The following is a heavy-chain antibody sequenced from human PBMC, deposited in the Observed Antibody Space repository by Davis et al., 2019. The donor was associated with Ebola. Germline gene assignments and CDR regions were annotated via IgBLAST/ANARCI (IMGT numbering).Heavy chain of an antibody. D-gene: IGHD3-3*01. CDR2: ISYDGSNK. J-gene: IGHJ5*02. V-gene: IGHV3-30*03. Sequence: GGSLRLSCAASGFTFSSYSMNWVRQAPGKGLEWVAVISYDGSNKYYADSVKGRFTISRDNSKNTLYLQMNSLRAEDTAVYYCAREAALLEWFSGWFDPWGQGTLVTVSS. CDR1: GFTFSSYS. CDR3: AREAALLEWFSGWFDP.